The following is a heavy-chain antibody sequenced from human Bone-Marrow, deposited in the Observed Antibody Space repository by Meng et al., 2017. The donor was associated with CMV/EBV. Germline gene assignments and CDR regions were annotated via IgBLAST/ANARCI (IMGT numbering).Heavy chain of an antibody. D-gene: IGHD3-3*01. CDR3: SRDLPGYDFWSGYFSYYYYYGMDV. CDR1: GFTFDDYA. CDR2: ISWNSGSI. J-gene: IGHJ6*02. Sequence: SLKISCAASGFTFDDYAMHWVRQAPGKGLEWVSGISWNSGSIGYADSVKGRFTISRDNSKNTLYLQMNSLRAEDTAVYYCSRDLPGYDFWSGYFSYYYYYGMDVWGQGTTVTVSS. V-gene: IGHV3-9*01.